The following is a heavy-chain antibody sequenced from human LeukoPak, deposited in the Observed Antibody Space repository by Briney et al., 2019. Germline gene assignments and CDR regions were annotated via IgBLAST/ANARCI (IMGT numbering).Heavy chain of an antibody. D-gene: IGHD2-2*01. V-gene: IGHV4-34*01. CDR2: INHSGST. CDR3: ARYSTSWDY. J-gene: IGHJ4*02. CDR1: GGSFSGYY. Sequence: SETLSLTCAVYGGSFSGYYRSWIRQPPGKGLEWIGEINHSGSTNYNPSLKSRVTISVDTSKNQFSLKLSSVTAADTAVYYCARYSTSWDYWGQGTLVTVSS.